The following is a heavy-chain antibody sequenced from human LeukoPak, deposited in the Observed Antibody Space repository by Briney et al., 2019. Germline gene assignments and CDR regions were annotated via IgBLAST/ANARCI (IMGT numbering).Heavy chain of an antibody. J-gene: IGHJ4*02. CDR3: ASGNNILSGYEN. V-gene: IGHV5-51*01. D-gene: IGHD3-9*01. CDR1: GYSFTNYW. CDR2: IYPGDSDT. Sequence: GESLNISCKTFGYSFTNYWIAWVRQMPGKRLEWMGIIYPGDSDTRYNPSLQGQVNMSADKSINTAYLQWSSLKASDTAMYSCASGNNILSGYENWGQGTLVTVSS.